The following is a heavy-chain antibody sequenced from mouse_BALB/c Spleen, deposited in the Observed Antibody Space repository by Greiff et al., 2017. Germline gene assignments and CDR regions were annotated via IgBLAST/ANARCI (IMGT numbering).Heavy chain of an antibody. CDR3: ARWDYDVAYAMDY. V-gene: IGHV1-9*01. Sequence: QVQLQQSGAELMKPGASVKISCKATDYTFSSYWIEWVKQRPGHGLEWIGEILPGSGSTNYNEKFKGKATFTADTSSNTAYMQLSSLTSEDSAVYYCARWDYDVAYAMDYWGQGTSVTVSS. CDR1: DYTFSSYW. D-gene: IGHD2-4*01. J-gene: IGHJ4*01. CDR2: ILPGSGST.